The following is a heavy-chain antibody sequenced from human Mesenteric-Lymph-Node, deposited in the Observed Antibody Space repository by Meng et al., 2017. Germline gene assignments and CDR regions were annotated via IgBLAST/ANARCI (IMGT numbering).Heavy chain of an antibody. D-gene: IGHD6-19*01. CDR1: GGTFSSYA. CDR2: IIPIFGTA. CDR3: ASPGSSGTNWFDP. V-gene: IGHV1-69*05. J-gene: IGHJ5*02. Sequence: SVKVSCKASGGTFSSYAISWVRQAPGQGLEWMGGIIPIFGTANYAQKFQGRVTITTDESTSTAYMELSSLRSEDTAVYYCASPGSSGTNWFDPWGQGTLVTVS.